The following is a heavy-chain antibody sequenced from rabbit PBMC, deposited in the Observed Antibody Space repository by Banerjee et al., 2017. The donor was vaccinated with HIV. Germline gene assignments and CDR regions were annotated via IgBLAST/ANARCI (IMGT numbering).Heavy chain of an antibody. Sequence: QSLEESGGDLVKPGASLTLTCTASGIDFSSYYYMCWVRQAPGKGLELITCILASSGSAYYASWAKGRFTISKTSSTTVTLQMTSLTAADTATYFCARDLAGVTGWNFGLWGPGTLVTVS. V-gene: IGHV1S40*01. D-gene: IGHD4-1*01. CDR1: GIDFSSYYY. CDR2: ILASSGSA. J-gene: IGHJ6*01. CDR3: ARDLAGVTGWNFGL.